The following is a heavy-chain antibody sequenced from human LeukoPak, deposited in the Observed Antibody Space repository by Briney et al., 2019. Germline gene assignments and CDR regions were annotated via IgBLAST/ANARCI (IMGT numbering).Heavy chain of an antibody. CDR1: GFTFSSYG. J-gene: IGHJ4*02. V-gene: IGHV3-30*02. D-gene: IGHD2-2*01. CDR3: AKDQARVVPAAMDESFDY. CDR2: IRYDGSNK. Sequence: GGSLRLSCAASGFTFSSYGMHWVRQAPGKGLEWVAFIRYDGSNKYYADSVKGRFTISRDNSQNTLYLQMNSLRAEDTAVYYCAKDQARVVPAAMDESFDYWRQGTLVPVSS.